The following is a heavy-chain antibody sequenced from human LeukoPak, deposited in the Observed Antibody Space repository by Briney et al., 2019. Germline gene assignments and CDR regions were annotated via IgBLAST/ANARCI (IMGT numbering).Heavy chain of an antibody. J-gene: IGHJ3*02. CDR1: GYTFTSYY. CDR3: ARELTVVYYDSSGYYFLLDRHDAFDI. CDR2: INPSGGST. Sequence: ASVKVSCKASGYTFTSYYMHWVRQAPGQGLEWMGIINPSGGSTSYAQKFQGRVTMTRDMSTSTVYMELSSLRSEDTAVYYCARELTVVYYDSSGYYFLLDRHDAFDIWGQGTMVTVSS. D-gene: IGHD3-22*01. V-gene: IGHV1-46*01.